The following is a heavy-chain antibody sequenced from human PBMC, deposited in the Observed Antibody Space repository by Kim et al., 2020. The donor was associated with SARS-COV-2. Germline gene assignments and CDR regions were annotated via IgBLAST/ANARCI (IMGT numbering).Heavy chain of an antibody. Sequence: DGSEIRCRASVKGRLTLSRDNATMSMFLQMNSLRDEDTAVYYCAKTRALDIWGQGTMVTVSS. CDR2: DGSEI. V-gene: IGHV3-7*01. D-gene: IGHD3-3*02. J-gene: IGHJ3*02. CDR3: AKTRALDI.